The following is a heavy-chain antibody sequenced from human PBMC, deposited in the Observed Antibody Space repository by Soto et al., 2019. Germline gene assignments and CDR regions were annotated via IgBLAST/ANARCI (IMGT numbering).Heavy chain of an antibody. V-gene: IGHV1-69*01. CDR1: GGTFSSYA. CDR3: ARSQGSSTSLEIYYYYYSGMAV. D-gene: IGHD2-2*01. CDR2: IIPIPGTA. Sequence: QVQLVQSGAEVKKPGSSVKVSCKASGGTFSSYAISWVRQAPGQGLEWMGGIIPIPGTANYAQKFQGRVTITADESTRTAYMELSSLRSEDTAVYYCARSQGSSTSLEIYYYYYSGMAVWGQGTTVTVSS. J-gene: IGHJ6*02.